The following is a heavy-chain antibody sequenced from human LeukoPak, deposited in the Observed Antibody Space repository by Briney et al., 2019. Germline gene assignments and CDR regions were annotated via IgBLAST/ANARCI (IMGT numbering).Heavy chain of an antibody. V-gene: IGHV4-39*01. CDR3: ARHQFYGSGSYYFDY. CDR1: GGSISSSRYY. J-gene: IGHJ4*02. CDR2: IYYSGST. Sequence: PSETLSLTCTVSGGSISSSRYYGGWIRQPPGKGLEWIGSIYYSGSTYYNPSLKSRVTISVDTSKNQFALKVSSVTAADTAVYYCARHQFYGSGSYYFDYWGQGILVTVSS. D-gene: IGHD3-10*01.